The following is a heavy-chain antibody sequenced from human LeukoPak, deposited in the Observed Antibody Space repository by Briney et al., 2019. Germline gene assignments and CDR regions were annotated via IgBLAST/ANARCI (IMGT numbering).Heavy chain of an antibody. CDR2: INPNSGGT. CDR1: GYTFTGYY. Sequence: ASVKVSCKASGYTFTGYYMHWVRQAPGQGLEWMGWINPNSGGTNYAQKFQGRVTMTRDTSISTAYMELSRLRSDTAVYYCARDDPDYWGQGTLVTVSS. J-gene: IGHJ4*02. V-gene: IGHV1-2*02. CDR3: ARDDPDY.